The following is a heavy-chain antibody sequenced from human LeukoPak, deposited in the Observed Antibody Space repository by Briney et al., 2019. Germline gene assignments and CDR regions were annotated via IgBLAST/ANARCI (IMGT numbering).Heavy chain of an antibody. Sequence: GASVKVSCKASGYTFTDYYIHWVRQAPGQGLECMGWISLDSGVTNYAQKFQGRVTMTRDTSISTAYMELSRLTSDDTAVYYCARVGKGYSQYYFDYWGQGTLVTVSS. J-gene: IGHJ4*02. V-gene: IGHV1-2*02. D-gene: IGHD4-23*01. CDR3: ARVGKGYSQYYFDY. CDR2: ISLDSGVT. CDR1: GYTFTDYY.